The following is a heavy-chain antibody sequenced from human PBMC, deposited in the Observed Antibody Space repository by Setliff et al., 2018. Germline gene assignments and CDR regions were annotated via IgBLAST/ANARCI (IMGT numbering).Heavy chain of an antibody. V-gene: IGHV1-69*13. D-gene: IGHD6-19*01. Sequence: ASVKVSCKAAGGTFSSYGTNWVRQAPGQGLEWMGGIIPIFGTPNYARKFQGRVTISADESTSTAYMELSSLRSEDTAVYYCARGIIAVAGPLDYWGQGTLVTVSS. CDR1: GGTFSSYG. CDR2: IIPIFGTP. CDR3: ARGIIAVAGPLDY. J-gene: IGHJ4*02.